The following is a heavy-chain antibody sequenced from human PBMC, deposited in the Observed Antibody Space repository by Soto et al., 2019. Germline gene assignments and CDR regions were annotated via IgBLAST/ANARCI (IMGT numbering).Heavy chain of an antibody. CDR3: ARGTIVVVPAAIYYYYYGMDV. CDR2: IIPIFGTA. V-gene: IGHV1-69*01. CDR1: GGTFSSYA. J-gene: IGHJ6*02. Sequence: QVQLVQSGAEVQKPGSSVKVSCKASGGTFSSYAISWVRQAPGQGLEWMGGIIPIFGTANYAQKFQGRVTITADESTSTAYMELSSLRSEDTAVYYCARGTIVVVPAAIYYYYYGMDVWGQGTTVTVSS. D-gene: IGHD2-2*01.